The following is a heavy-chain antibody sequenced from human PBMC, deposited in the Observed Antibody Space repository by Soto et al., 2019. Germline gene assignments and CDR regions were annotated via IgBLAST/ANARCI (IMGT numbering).Heavy chain of an antibody. CDR2: ISAYNANT. CDR1: GYTFTSYG. CDR3: ARDRVGATGDY. V-gene: IGHV1-18*03. J-gene: IGHJ4*02. Sequence: QVQLVQSGAEVKKPGASVKVSCKASGYTFTSYGISWVRQAPGQGLEWLGWISAYNANTNYAQKLQGRVTMTTDTSTRTSYMELGSLRSDDMAVYFCARDRVGATGDYWGQGTLVTVSS. D-gene: IGHD1-26*01.